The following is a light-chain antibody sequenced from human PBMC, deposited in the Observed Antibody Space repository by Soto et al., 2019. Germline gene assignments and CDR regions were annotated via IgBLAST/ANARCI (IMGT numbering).Light chain of an antibody. CDR2: DAS. CDR1: QSVGRN. Sequence: EIVLTQSPATLSLSPGERATLSCRASQSVGRNLAWYQHKPGQAPRLLIYDASTGATGVPARFSGGGSGTDYTRTINTLEPEDFTVYYCQQRSSWPLTFGGGTHVEMK. CDR3: QQRSSWPLT. J-gene: IGKJ4*01. V-gene: IGKV3-11*01.